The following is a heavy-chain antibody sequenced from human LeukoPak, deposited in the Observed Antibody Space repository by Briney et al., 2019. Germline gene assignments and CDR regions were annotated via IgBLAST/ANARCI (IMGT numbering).Heavy chain of an antibody. J-gene: IGHJ3*01. CDR2: VYYSGST. CDR1: GGSISSSSYY. CDR3: AHFRGGAFDF. D-gene: IGHD3-16*01. Sequence: SETLSLTCTVSGGSISSSSYYWGWIRQPPGRGLEWIGSVYYSGSTYYNPSLKSRVTISVDTSKNQFALKLRSVNAADTAVYYCAHFRGGAFDFWGQGTMVTVSA. V-gene: IGHV4-39*01.